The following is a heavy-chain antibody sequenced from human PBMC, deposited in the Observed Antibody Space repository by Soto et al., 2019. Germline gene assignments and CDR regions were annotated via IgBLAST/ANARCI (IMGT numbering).Heavy chain of an antibody. CDR3: AREGGYSYGYQSYGMDV. V-gene: IGHV1-18*01. D-gene: IGHD5-18*01. CDR2: ISAYNGNT. J-gene: IGHJ6*02. Sequence: ASVKVSCKASGYTFTSYGISWVRQAPGQGLEWMGWISAYNGNTNYAQKLQGRVTMTTDTSTGTAYMELRSLRSDDTAVYYCAREGGYSYGYQSYGMDVWGQGTTVTVSS. CDR1: GYTFTSYG.